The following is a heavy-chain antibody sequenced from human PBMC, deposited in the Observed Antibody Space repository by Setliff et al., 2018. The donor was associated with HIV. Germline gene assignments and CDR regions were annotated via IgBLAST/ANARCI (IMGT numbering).Heavy chain of an antibody. CDR3: ARPGVVGSSWSWYFDL. V-gene: IGHV4-39*07. D-gene: IGHD6-13*01. Sequence: PSETLSLTCAVSGDSITSRNYHWDWVRQPPGKGLEWIGSINHSGTSYYNPSLKSRVTISIDTSKNQFFLKLSSVTAADTAVYYCARPGVVGSSWSWYFDLWGRGTLVTVSS. J-gene: IGHJ2*01. CDR2: INHSGTS. CDR1: GDSITSRNYH.